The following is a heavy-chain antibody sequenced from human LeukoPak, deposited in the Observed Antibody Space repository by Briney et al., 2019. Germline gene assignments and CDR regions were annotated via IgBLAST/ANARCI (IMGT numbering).Heavy chain of an antibody. CDR1: GFTFSSYS. CDR2: ISSSSSYI. V-gene: IGHV3-21*01. J-gene: IGHJ3*02. CDR3: ARAAPGDHDAFDI. D-gene: IGHD4-17*01. Sequence: GGCLRLSCAASGFTFSSYSMNWVRQAPGKGLEWVSSISSSSSYIYYADSVKGRFTISRDNAKNSLYLQMNSLRAEDTAVYYCARAAPGDHDAFDIWGQGTMVTVSS.